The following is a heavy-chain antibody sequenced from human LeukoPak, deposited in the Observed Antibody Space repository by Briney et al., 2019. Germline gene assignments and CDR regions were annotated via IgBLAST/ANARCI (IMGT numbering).Heavy chain of an antibody. J-gene: IGHJ2*01. Sequence: GESLKISCKGSGYTFTTSWIAWVRQMPGKSLEWMGIIYLGDSETRYSPSFQGQVTISADKSISTAYLQWSSLKASDTAMYYCARRGRDGYNWYFDLWGRGTLVTVSS. CDR2: IYLGDSET. D-gene: IGHD5-24*01. CDR3: ARRGRDGYNWYFDL. CDR1: GYTFTTSW. V-gene: IGHV5-51*01.